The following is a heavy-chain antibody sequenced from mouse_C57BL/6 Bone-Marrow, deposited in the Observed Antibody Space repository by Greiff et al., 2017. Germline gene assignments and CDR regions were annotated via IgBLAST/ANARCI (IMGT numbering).Heavy chain of an antibody. CDR3: ARPIYYYFTD. J-gene: IGHJ2*01. D-gene: IGHD1-1*01. V-gene: IGHV5-6*01. CDR2: ISSGGSYT. CDR1: GFTFSSYG. Sequence: EVKVVESGGDLVKPGGSLKLSCAASGFTFSSYGMSWVRQTPDKRLEWVATISSGGSYTYYPDSVKGRFTISRDNAKNTLYLQMSSLKSEDTAMYYCARPIYYYFTDWGQGTTLTVSS.